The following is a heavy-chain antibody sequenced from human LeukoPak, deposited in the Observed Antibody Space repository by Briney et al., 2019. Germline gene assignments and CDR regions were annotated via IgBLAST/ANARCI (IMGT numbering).Heavy chain of an antibody. J-gene: IGHJ4*02. CDR2: INWSGGST. CDR1: GFAFDEHG. Sequence: GGSPRLSCTASGFAFDEHGMSWVRQVPGKGLEWVSGINWSGGSTGYADPLRGRFTISRDNAKNSLYLQMDSLRAEDTALYCCARAPITSPFYFDYWGQGTLVTVSS. V-gene: IGHV3-20*04. D-gene: IGHD2-2*01. CDR3: ARAPITSPFYFDY.